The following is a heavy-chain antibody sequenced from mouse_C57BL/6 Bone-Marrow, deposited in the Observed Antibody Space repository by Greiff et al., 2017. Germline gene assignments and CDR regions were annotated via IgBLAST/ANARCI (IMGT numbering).Heavy chain of an antibody. CDR2: ISNGGGST. CDR3: ARHRDRDYAMDY. CDR1: GFTFSDYY. Sequence: EVQVVESGGGLVQPGGSLKLSCAASGFTFSDYYMYWVRQTPEKRLEWVAYISNGGGSTYYPDTVKGRFTISRDNAKNTLYLQMSRLKSEDTARYYCARHRDRDYAMDYWGQGTSVTVSS. V-gene: IGHV5-12*01. J-gene: IGHJ4*01. D-gene: IGHD3-1*01.